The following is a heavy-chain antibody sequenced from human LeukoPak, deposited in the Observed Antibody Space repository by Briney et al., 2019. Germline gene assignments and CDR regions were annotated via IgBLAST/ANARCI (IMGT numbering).Heavy chain of an antibody. CDR2: IYYSGNT. Sequence: SETLSLTCTVSGGSISSGSYYWSWIRLLPGKGLEWIGYIYYSGNTCYNPSLKTRVTISLDTSKNQFSLKLTSVTAADTAVYYCARVPDSSGYYSAAFDIWGHGTMVTVSS. CDR1: GGSISSGSYY. V-gene: IGHV4-31*03. J-gene: IGHJ3*02. D-gene: IGHD3-22*01. CDR3: ARVPDSSGYYSAAFDI.